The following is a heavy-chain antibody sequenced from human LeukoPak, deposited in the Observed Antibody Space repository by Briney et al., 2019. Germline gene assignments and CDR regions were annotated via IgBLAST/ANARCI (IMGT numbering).Heavy chain of an antibody. J-gene: IGHJ6*02. CDR1: GLVFDNFV. V-gene: IGHV3-9*01. CDR2: ISYNSGHR. CDR3: AKDSIGEASGGMDV. D-gene: IGHD3-10*01. Sequence: SLRLSCAPSGLVFDNFVTHWARRAPGKRLEWVSGISYNSGHRGYADSVKGLFTLHRDNAKNYLYLQMNSQRSEDTALYYCAKDSIGEASGGMDVWGQGTTVTVSS.